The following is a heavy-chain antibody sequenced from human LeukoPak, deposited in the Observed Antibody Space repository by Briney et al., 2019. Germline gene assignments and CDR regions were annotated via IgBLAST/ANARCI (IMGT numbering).Heavy chain of an antibody. J-gene: IGHJ4*02. CDR1: GFTFSSYA. V-gene: IGHV3-30-3*01. CDR3: ARASGRFLEWLLYDPLDY. CDR2: ISYDGSNK. Sequence: GGSLRLSCAASGFTFSSYAMHWVRQAPDKGLEWVAVISYDGSNKYYADSVKGRFTISRDNSKNTLYLQMNSLRAEDTAVYYCARASGRFLEWLLYDPLDYWGQGTLVTVSS. D-gene: IGHD3-3*01.